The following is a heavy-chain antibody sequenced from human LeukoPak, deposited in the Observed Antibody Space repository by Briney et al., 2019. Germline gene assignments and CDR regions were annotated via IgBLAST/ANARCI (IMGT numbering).Heavy chain of an antibody. CDR1: GGSISSYY. J-gene: IGHJ6*03. Sequence: PSETLSLTCTVSGGSISSYYWSWIRQPAGKGLEWIGRIYTSGSTNYNPSLKSRVTMSVDTPKNQLSLKLSSVTAADTAIYYCAREGWDYYYMDVWGKGTTVTVSS. V-gene: IGHV4-4*07. CDR3: AREGWDYYYMDV. D-gene: IGHD6-19*01. CDR2: IYTSGST.